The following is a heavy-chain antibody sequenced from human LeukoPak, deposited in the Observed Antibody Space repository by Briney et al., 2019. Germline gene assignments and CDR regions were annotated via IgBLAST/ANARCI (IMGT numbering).Heavy chain of an antibody. Sequence: ASVKVSCNSSGYAFTSYYMHWGRHAPGQGLERMGIINTSGGSTSYAQKFQGRVTMTRYTSTSTVYMELSSLRSADTSVYSCASERGGFDYWGQGTLVTVSS. V-gene: IGHV1-46*01. D-gene: IGHD3-10*01. CDR2: INTSGGST. J-gene: IGHJ4*02. CDR1: GYAFTSYY. CDR3: ASERGGFDY.